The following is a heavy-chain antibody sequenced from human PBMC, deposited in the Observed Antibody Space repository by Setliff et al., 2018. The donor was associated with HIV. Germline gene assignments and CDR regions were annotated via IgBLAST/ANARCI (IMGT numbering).Heavy chain of an antibody. CDR2: VSSRGDT. D-gene: IGHD2-8*02. CDR1: DSGTYY. CDR3: ARVSSTYWYSIFRNYYYHMDV. Sequence: SETLSLTCTVSDSGTYYWSWIRQPAGKGLEWIGRVSSRGDTNYNPSLKSRVTISLDTSKNQFSLKLSSVTAADTAVYYCARVSSTYWYSIFRNYYYHMDVWGKGTTVTVSS. V-gene: IGHV4-4*07. J-gene: IGHJ6*03.